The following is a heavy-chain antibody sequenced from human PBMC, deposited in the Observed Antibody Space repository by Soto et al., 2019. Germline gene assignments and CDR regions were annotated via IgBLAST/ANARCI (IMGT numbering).Heavy chain of an antibody. D-gene: IGHD6-19*01. CDR1: GFTFSDHY. V-gene: IGHV3-72*01. J-gene: IGHJ3*02. Sequence: GGSLRLSCAASGFTFSDHYMEWVRQAPGRGLEWVARSRNKANNYTPEYATSVKGRFTISRDDSKKSVFLQMNSLETEDTAVYYCARSIALAPGAFDIWGQGTMVTV. CDR2: SRNKANNYTP. CDR3: ARSIALAPGAFDI.